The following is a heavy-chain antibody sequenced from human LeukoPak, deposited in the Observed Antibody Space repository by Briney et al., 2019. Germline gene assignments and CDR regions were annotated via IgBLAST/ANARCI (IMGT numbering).Heavy chain of an antibody. V-gene: IGHV1-46*01. CDR1: GYTFTSYY. D-gene: IGHD3-10*01. CDR3: ARAEYYYGSGSSRYYGMDV. Sequence: ASVKVSCKASGYTFTSYYMHWVRQAPGQGLEWMGIINPSGGSTSYAQKFQGRVTMTRDTSTSTVYMELSSLRSEDTAVYYCARAEYYYGSGSSRYYGMDVWGQGTTVTVSS. J-gene: IGHJ6*02. CDR2: INPSGGST.